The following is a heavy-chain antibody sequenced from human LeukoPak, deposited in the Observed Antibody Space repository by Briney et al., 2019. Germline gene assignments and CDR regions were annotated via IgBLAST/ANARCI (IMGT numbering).Heavy chain of an antibody. CDR2: IHYRGTT. CDR1: GASINSYY. J-gene: IGHJ4*02. V-gene: IGHV4-59*13. D-gene: IGHD4-17*01. CDR3: ARDEFGDFQGFDY. Sequence: SETLSLTCCVSGASINSYYWNWIRQSPGKGLEWLGNIHYRGTTNYNPSLKSRVTLSLDSSKSQFALKVTSVTAADTAVYYCARDEFGDFQGFDYWGQGTRVTVSS.